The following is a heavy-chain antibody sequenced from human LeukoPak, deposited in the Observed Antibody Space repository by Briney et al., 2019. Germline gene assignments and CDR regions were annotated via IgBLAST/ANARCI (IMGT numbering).Heavy chain of an antibody. D-gene: IGHD2-2*01. CDR2: IYSTGKT. CDR3: ASLVPAATHFDY. Sequence: PLETLSLTCTVSGDYVSSPFYYWGWIRQSPRTGLEWIASIYSTGKTYFNPSLKSRVTISVDTSQNQFSLKLDSVTAADASVYYCASLVPAATHFDYWGQGTLVTVSS. V-gene: IGHV4-39*01. J-gene: IGHJ4*02. CDR1: GDYVSSPFYY.